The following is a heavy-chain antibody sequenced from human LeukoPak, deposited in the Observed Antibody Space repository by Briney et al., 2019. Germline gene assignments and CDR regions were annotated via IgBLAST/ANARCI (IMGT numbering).Heavy chain of an antibody. Sequence: ASVKVSCKVSGYTLTELSMHWVRQAPGKGLEWMGWMNPNSGNTGYAQKFQGRVTMTRNTSISTAYMELSSLRSEDTAVYYCARLRITIFGVVMKAMDVWGQGTTVTVSS. V-gene: IGHV1-8*01. CDR1: GYTLTELS. CDR2: MNPNSGNT. J-gene: IGHJ6*02. D-gene: IGHD3-3*01. CDR3: ARLRITIFGVVMKAMDV.